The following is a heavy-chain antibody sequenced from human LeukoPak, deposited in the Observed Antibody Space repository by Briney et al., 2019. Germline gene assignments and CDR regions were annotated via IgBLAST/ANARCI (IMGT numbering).Heavy chain of an antibody. CDR2: INPNNGGT. CDR1: GYIFTGYY. Sequence: GASVKVSCKASGYIFTGYYMHWVRQAPGQGLEWMGWINPNNGGTNYAQKFQGRVTMTRDTSISTAYMELSRLRSDDTAVYYCARDGGGYSYGYWFDPWGQGTLVTVSS. CDR3: ARDGGGYSYGYWFDP. J-gene: IGHJ5*02. V-gene: IGHV1-2*02. D-gene: IGHD5-18*01.